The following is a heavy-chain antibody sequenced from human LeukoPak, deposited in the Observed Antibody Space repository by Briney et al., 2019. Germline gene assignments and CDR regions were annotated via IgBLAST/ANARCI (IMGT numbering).Heavy chain of an antibody. CDR2: IYYSGST. D-gene: IGHD2-2*01. J-gene: IGHJ5*02. CDR3: ARSARSRYCSSTSCSNWFDP. V-gene: IGHV4-59*01. Sequence: SETLSLTCTVSGGSISSYYWSWIRQPPGKGLEWIGYIYYSGSTNYNPSLKSRVTISVDTSKNQFSLRLSSVTAADTAVYYCARSARSRYCSSTSCSNWFDPWGQGTLVTVSS. CDR1: GGSISSYY.